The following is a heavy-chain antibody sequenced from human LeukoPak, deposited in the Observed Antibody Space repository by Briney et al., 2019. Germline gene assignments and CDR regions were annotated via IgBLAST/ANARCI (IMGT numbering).Heavy chain of an antibody. CDR2: IKQDGSEK. J-gene: IGHJ6*03. Sequence: GGSLRLSCAASGFTFSSYWMSWVLQAPGKGLEWVANIKQDGSEKYYVDSVKGRFTISRDNAKNSLYLQMNSLRAEDTAVYYCARIGPGRDSSSWYRRVDYMDVWGKGTTVTVSS. D-gene: IGHD6-13*01. CDR1: GFTFSSYW. V-gene: IGHV3-7*01. CDR3: ARIGPGRDSSSWYRRVDYMDV.